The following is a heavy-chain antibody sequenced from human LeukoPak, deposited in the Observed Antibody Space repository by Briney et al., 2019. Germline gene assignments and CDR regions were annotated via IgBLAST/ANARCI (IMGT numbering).Heavy chain of an antibody. CDR1: GFIFSSYA. V-gene: IGHV3-23*01. J-gene: IGHJ4*02. Sequence: PGGSLRLSCAASGFIFSSYAMSWVRQAPGKGLEWVSGISGSGGSTYYADSVKGRFTISRDNSKNTLYLQMNSLRAEDTAVYYCAKSRIDRAGTSGYFDYWGQGTLVAVSS. CDR3: AKSRIDRAGTSGYFDY. CDR2: ISGSGGST. D-gene: IGHD3-10*01.